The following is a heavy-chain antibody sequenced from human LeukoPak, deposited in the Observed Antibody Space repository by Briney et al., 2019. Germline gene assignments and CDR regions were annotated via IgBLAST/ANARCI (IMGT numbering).Heavy chain of an antibody. D-gene: IGHD2/OR15-2a*01. CDR3: ARDPTQYTTAWYSDY. Sequence: GGSLRLSCTASGFSFSAYGMHWVRQAPGKGLEWVAVTWYDGSSQYYADSVKGRFTISRDNSKNTLFLQMNSLRAEDAAVYYCARDPTQYTTAWYSDYWGQGTLVTVSS. CDR2: TWYDGSSQ. CDR1: GFSFSAYG. V-gene: IGHV3-33*01. J-gene: IGHJ4*02.